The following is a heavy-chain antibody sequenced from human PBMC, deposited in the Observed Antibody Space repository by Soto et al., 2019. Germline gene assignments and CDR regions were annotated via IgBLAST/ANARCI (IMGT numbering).Heavy chain of an antibody. CDR1: GYTFTSYG. J-gene: IGHJ3*02. V-gene: IGHV1-18*01. CDR2: ISAYNGNT. D-gene: IGHD6-13*01. Sequence: ASVKVSCKASGYTFTSYGISWVRQAPGQGLEWMGWISAYNGNTNYAQKLQGRVTMTTDTSTSTAYMELRSLRSDDTAVYYCARDLQQLVGNDAFDIWGQGTMVNVSS. CDR3: ARDLQQLVGNDAFDI.